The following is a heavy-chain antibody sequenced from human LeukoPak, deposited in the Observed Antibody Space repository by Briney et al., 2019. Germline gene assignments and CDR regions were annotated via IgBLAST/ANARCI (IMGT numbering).Heavy chain of an antibody. CDR2: ISSSTGNT. V-gene: IGHV3-23*01. Sequence: PGGSLRLSCAVSGFTFSSYAVNWVRQAPGKGLEWVSAISSSTGNTYYADSVKGRFTISRDNSKNTLYLQMNSLRAEDTAVYYCAKGAMRVLDPWGQGTLVTVSS. J-gene: IGHJ5*02. CDR3: AKGAMRVLDP. CDR1: GFTFSSYA.